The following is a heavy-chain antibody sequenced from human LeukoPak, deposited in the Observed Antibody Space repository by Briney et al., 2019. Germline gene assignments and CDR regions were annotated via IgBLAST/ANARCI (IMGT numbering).Heavy chain of an antibody. J-gene: IGHJ4*02. CDR2: IYNSGAT. V-gene: IGHV4-59*08. D-gene: IGHD3-16*01. CDR1: GYSISTSY. Sequence: SETLSLTCTVSGYSISTSYWTWVRHPPGRTLEWIGYIYNSGATNYNPSLKSRVTISVDTSKNQFSLKLSSVTAADTGVYYWARLGGTTPGTDYWGQGTLVTVCS. CDR3: ARLGGTTPGTDY.